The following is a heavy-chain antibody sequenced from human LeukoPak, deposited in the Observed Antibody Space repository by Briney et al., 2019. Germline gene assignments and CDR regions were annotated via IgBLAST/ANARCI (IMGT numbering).Heavy chain of an antibody. Sequence: GESLKISCKGSGYLFTSSWIGWVRQLPGKGLEWMGIIYPGDSDTRYSPSFQGQFTISADKSISTAYLQWSSLKASDTAMYYCARHSSGWKDLDSWGQGTLVTVSS. CDR2: IYPGDSDT. CDR1: GYLFTSSW. V-gene: IGHV5-51*01. J-gene: IGHJ4*02. D-gene: IGHD6-19*01. CDR3: ARHSSGWKDLDS.